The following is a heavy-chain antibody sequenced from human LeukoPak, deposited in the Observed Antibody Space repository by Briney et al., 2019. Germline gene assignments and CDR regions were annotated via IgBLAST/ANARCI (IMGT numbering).Heavy chain of an antibody. CDR3: ARGISNTIFGVVILYYYMDV. D-gene: IGHD3-3*01. CDR1: GYTFTSYD. J-gene: IGHJ6*03. Sequence: ASVKVSCKASGYTFTSYDINWVRQATGQGLEWMGWMNPDSGNTGYTQKFQGRVTITRNTSISTAYMELSSLRSEDTAVYYCARGISNTIFGVVILYYYMDVWGKGTTVTVSS. V-gene: IGHV1-8*03. CDR2: MNPDSGNT.